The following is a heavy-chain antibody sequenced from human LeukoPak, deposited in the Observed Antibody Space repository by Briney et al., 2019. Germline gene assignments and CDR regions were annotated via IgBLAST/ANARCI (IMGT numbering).Heavy chain of an antibody. V-gene: IGHV5-51*01. CDR1: GYSSTSYW. Sequence: GESLKISCKGSGYSSTSYWIGWVRQMPGKGLEWMGITYPGDSDTRYSPSFQGQVTISADKSISTAYLQWSSLKASDTAMYYCARALNYYDSSGYYSRTMYYYYYMDVWGKGTTVTISS. CDR3: ARALNYYDSSGYYSRTMYYYYYMDV. CDR2: TYPGDSDT. D-gene: IGHD3-22*01. J-gene: IGHJ6*03.